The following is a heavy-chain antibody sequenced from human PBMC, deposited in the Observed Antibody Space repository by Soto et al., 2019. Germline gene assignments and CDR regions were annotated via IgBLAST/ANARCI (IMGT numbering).Heavy chain of an antibody. J-gene: IGHJ6*02. V-gene: IGHV4-34*01. Sequence: SETLSLTCAVYGGSFSGYYWSWIRQPPGKGLGWIGEINHSGSTNYNPSLKSRVTISVDTSKNQFSLKLSSVTAADTAVYYCARGWGIVVVPAARAYGMDVWGQGTTVTVSS. CDR3: ARGWGIVVVPAARAYGMDV. CDR1: GGSFSGYY. CDR2: INHSGST. D-gene: IGHD2-2*01.